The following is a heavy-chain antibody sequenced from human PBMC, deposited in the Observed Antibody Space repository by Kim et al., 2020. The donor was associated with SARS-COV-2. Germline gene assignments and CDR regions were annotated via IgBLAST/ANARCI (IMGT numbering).Heavy chain of an antibody. CDR1: GFTFSSYG. V-gene: IGHV3-33*08. J-gene: IGHJ4*02. CDR3: ARGNYYDSSGLFDY. D-gene: IGHD3-22*01. Sequence: GGSLRLSCAASGFTFSSYGMHWVRQAPGKGLEWVAVIWYDGSNKYYADSVKGRFTISRDNSKNTLYLQMNSLRAEDTAVYYCARGNYYDSSGLFDYWGQGTLVTVSS. CDR2: IWYDGSNK.